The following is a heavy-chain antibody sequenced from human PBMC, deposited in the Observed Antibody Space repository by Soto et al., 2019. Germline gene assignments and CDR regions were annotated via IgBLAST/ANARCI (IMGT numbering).Heavy chain of an antibody. CDR2: ISGGDGSP. Sequence: GGSLRLSCEASGLTFSSYAMSWVRQAPGKGLEWVSAISGGDGSPSYADSVKGRFTISRDNSKNTLYLHMNSLRADDTAAYYCAKWHTYNYDSLAFSGFDCWGQGTQVTVSS. V-gene: IGHV3-23*01. CDR1: GLTFSSYA. CDR3: AKWHTYNYDSLAFSGFDC. D-gene: IGHD3-16*01. J-gene: IGHJ4*02.